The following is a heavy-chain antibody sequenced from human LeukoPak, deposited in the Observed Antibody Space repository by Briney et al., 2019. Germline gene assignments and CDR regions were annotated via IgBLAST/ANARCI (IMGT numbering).Heavy chain of an antibody. J-gene: IGHJ4*02. CDR3: ARDLFSRRIDY. D-gene: IGHD3-9*01. CDR2: IWYDGSNK. Sequence: GRSLRLSCAASGFSFSRYGMHWVRQAPGKGLEWVAVIWYDGSNKYYADSVKGRFTISRDTSKNTLYLQMNSLRAEDTALYYCARDLFSRRIDYWGQGTLVTVSS. CDR1: GFSFSRYG. V-gene: IGHV3-33*01.